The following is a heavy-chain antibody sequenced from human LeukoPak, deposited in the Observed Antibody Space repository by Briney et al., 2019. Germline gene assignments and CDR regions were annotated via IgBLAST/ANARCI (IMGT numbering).Heavy chain of an antibody. J-gene: IGHJ4*02. Sequence: GGSLRLSCAASGFTFNSYAMSWVRQAPGKGLEWISTIGGSGVSTYYADSVKGRFTISRDNSKNTLYLQMNSLRAEDTAVYYCAKARVAVDVHFDYWGQGTLVTVSS. CDR2: IGGSGVST. CDR3: AKARVAVDVHFDY. D-gene: IGHD6-19*01. CDR1: GFTFNSYA. V-gene: IGHV3-23*01.